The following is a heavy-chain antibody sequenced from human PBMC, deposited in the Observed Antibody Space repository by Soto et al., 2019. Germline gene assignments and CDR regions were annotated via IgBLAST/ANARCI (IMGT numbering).Heavy chain of an antibody. CDR3: ARAARLSPFDC. D-gene: IGHD6-6*01. CDR2: IYHSGNT. CDR1: SGSIGSGLW. J-gene: IGHJ4*02. V-gene: IGHV4-4*02. Sequence: QMQLQESGPGLVKPSGTLSLTCGVSSGSIGSGLWWNWVRQPPGKGLEWIGEIYHSGNTNYNASPKSRVTISVDESKNQFSLKLTSVTAADTAVYFCARAARLSPFDCWGQGILVTVSS.